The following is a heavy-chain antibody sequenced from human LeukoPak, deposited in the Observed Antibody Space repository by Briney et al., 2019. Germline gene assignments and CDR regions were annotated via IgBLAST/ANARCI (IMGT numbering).Heavy chain of an antibody. J-gene: IGHJ4*02. D-gene: IGHD3-22*01. V-gene: IGHV3-53*01. CDR1: GFTVSSNY. Sequence: GGSLRLSCAASGFTVSSNYMSWVRQAPGKGLEWVSVIYSGGSTYYADSVKGRFTISRDNSKNTLYLQMNSLRAEDTAVYYCASFVGGYDSSGYYSHFDYWGQGTLVTVSS. CDR2: IYSGGST. CDR3: ASFVGGYDSSGYYSHFDY.